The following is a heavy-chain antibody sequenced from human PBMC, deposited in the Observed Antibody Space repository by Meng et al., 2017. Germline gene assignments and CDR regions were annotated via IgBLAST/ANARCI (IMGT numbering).Heavy chain of an antibody. D-gene: IGHD6-13*01. Sequence: ASVKVSCKASGYTFTGYYMHWVRQAPGQGLEWMGIINPSGGSTSYAQKFQGRVTMTRDTSTSTVYMELSSLRSEDTAVYYCARDRREGSWYSYYYYGMDVWGQGTTVTVSS. V-gene: IGHV1-46*01. CDR3: ARDRREGSWYSYYYYGMDV. CDR2: INPSGGST. J-gene: IGHJ6*02. CDR1: GYTFTGYY.